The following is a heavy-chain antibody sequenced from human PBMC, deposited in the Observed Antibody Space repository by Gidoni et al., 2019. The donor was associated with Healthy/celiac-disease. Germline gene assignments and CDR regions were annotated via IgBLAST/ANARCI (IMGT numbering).Heavy chain of an antibody. D-gene: IGHD1-7*01. V-gene: IGHV4-59*01. J-gene: IGHJ3*02. Sequence: QVQLQESGPGLVKPSETLSLTCTVSGGSISSYYWSWIRQPPGKGLEWIGYIYYSGSTNYNPSLKSRVTISVDTSKNQFSLKLSSVTAADTAVYYCARSYNWNYADAFDIWGQGTMVTVSS. CDR2: IYYSGST. CDR3: ARSYNWNYADAFDI. CDR1: GGSISSYY.